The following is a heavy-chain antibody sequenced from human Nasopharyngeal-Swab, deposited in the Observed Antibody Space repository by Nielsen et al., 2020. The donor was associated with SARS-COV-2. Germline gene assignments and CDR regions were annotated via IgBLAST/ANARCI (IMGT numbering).Heavy chain of an antibody. CDR2: ISYDGSNK. J-gene: IGHJ6*02. CDR3: ARGGRWDDSTEWDYYYYGMDV. V-gene: IGHV3-30-3*01. D-gene: IGHD3-22*01. CDR1: GFTFSSYA. Sequence: GGSLRLSCAASGFTFSSYAMHWVRQAPGKGLEWVAVISYDGSNKYYADSVKGRFTISRDNSKNTLYLQMNSLRAEDTAVYYCARGGRWDDSTEWDYYYYGMDVWGQGITVTVSS.